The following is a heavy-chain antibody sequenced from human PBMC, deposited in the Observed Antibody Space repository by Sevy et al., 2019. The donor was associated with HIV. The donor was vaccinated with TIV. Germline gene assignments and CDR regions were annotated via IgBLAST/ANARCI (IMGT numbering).Heavy chain of an antibody. CDR1: GFTFNSYW. V-gene: IGHV3-7*01. CDR3: AREGSPYDTYYYYYGMDV. CDR2: IKQDGSEK. D-gene: IGHD5-12*01. Sequence: GGSLRLSCAASGFTFNSYWMSWVRQAPGKGLQWVANIKQDGSEKYYVDSVKGRFTISRDNSQNSLFLQMNTLRAEDTAVYYCAREGSPYDTYYYYYGMDVWGQGTTVTVSS. J-gene: IGHJ6*02.